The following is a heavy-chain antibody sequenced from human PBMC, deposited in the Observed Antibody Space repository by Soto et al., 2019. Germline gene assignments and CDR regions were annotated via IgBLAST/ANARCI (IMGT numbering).Heavy chain of an antibody. CDR3: DSYFWSGYPFDY. CDR1: GFIFSSHA. Sequence: PGGSLRLSCAASGFIFSSHALTWARQAPGKGLEWVSAISATADSTYYADSVQGRFTISRDNSKNTLYLQMNSLRAEDTAVYYCDSYFWSGYPFDYWGQGTLVTVSS. CDR2: ISATADST. J-gene: IGHJ4*02. V-gene: IGHV3-23*01. D-gene: IGHD3-3*01.